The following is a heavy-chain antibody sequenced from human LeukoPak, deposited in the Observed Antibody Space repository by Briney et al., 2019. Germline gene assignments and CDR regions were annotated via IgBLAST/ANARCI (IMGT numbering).Heavy chain of an antibody. V-gene: IGHV3-21*01. CDR3: ARSELSPSDFDY. D-gene: IGHD1-7*01. CDR1: GFTFSSYS. Sequence: GGSLRLSCTASGFTFSSYSMNWVRQAPGKGLEWVSSISSSSSYIYYADSVKGRFTISRDNAKNSLYLQMNSLRAEDTAVYYCARSELSPSDFDYWGQGTLVTVSS. CDR2: ISSSSSYI. J-gene: IGHJ4*02.